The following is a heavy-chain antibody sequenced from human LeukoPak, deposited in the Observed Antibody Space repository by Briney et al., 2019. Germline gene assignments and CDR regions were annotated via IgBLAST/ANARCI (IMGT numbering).Heavy chain of an antibody. CDR3: ARGLNRNDYGDYGY. J-gene: IGHJ4*02. CDR2: IYHTGST. V-gene: IGHV4-59*01. Sequence: PSETLSLTCTVSGGSISSYYWSWIRQPPGKGLEWIGYIYHTGSTSYNPSLKGRVTISVDTSENQFSLKLSSVTAADTAVYYCARGLNRNDYGDYGYWGQGTLVTVSS. D-gene: IGHD4-17*01. CDR1: GGSISSYY.